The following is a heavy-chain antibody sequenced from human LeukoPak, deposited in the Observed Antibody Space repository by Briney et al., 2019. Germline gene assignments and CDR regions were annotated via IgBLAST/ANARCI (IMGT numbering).Heavy chain of an antibody. CDR2: IKQDGSEK. J-gene: IGHJ3*02. D-gene: IGHD4-17*01. CDR3: ARLVTTVIGAFDI. CDR1: GFTFSSYW. Sequence: PGGSLRLSCAASGFTFSSYWMSWVRQAPGKGLEWVANIKQDGSEKQYVDSVKGRFAISRDNAENSLYLQMNSLRAEDTAVYYCARLVTTVIGAFDIWGQGTMVTVSS. V-gene: IGHV3-7*04.